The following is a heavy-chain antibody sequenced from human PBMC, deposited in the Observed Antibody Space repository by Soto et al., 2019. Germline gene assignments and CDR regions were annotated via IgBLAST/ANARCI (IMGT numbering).Heavy chain of an antibody. CDR1: GYTFTNFG. CDR2: INTFHGNT. Sequence: ASVKVSCKASGYTFTNFGISWVRQAPGQGLEWVGWINTFHGNTDYAQKFLGRVTMTTDTSTNTAYMELRSLRSDDTAVYYCATGFWSGPIAHYFDYWGQGTLVTVSS. J-gene: IGHJ4*01. V-gene: IGHV1-18*01. CDR3: ATGFWSGPIAHYFDY. D-gene: IGHD3-3*01.